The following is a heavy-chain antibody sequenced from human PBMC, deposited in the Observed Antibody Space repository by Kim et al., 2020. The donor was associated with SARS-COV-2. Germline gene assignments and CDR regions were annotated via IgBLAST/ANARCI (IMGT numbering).Heavy chain of an antibody. Sequence: GGSLRLSCAASGFTFSDSPMHWVRQASGKVLEWVGRIRSKANSYATAYAASVRGRFIISRDDSKNTAYLQMNSLKTEDMAVYYCTRIPGTPFAFWDAFDIWGQGTMVTVSS. CDR3: TRIPGTPFAFWDAFDI. CDR2: IRSKANSYAT. V-gene: IGHV3-73*01. CDR1: GFTFSDSP. D-gene: IGHD1-1*01. J-gene: IGHJ3*02.